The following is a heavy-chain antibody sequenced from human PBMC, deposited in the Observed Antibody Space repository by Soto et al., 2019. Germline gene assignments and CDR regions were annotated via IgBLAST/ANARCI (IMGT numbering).Heavy chain of an antibody. D-gene: IGHD2-2*01. Sequence: SGGSLRLSCAASGFTFSSYAMSWVRQAPGKGLEWVSAISGSGGSTYYADSVKGRFTISRDNAKNTLYLQMNSLRAEDTAVYYCAKWGYCSSTSCSHFDYWGQGTLVTVSS. CDR2: ISGSGGST. CDR3: AKWGYCSSTSCSHFDY. J-gene: IGHJ4*02. CDR1: GFTFSSYA. V-gene: IGHV3-23*01.